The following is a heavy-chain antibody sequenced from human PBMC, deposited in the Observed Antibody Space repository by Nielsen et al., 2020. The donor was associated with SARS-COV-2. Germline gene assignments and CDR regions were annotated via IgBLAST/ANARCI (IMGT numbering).Heavy chain of an antibody. V-gene: IGHV1-3*04. CDR1: GYTLTTNA. Sequence: ASVKVSCKSSGYTLTTNAIHWVRQAPGQWLEWMGWINTGNGNTKYSQRSQGRVTFTRDTSASTAHMELASLNSEDTAIYYCAREAGRGTLSGTERYFDFWGQGTLVTVSS. J-gene: IGHJ4*02. D-gene: IGHD1/OR15-1a*01. CDR3: AREAGRGTLSGTERYFDF. CDR2: INTGNGNT.